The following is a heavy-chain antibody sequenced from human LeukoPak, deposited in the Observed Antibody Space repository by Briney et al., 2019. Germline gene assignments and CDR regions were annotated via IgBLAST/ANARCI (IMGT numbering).Heavy chain of an antibody. CDR2: ISYDGSNK. D-gene: IGHD6-13*01. CDR3: ARDPAMYSSSWYFDY. CDR1: GFTFSSYG. Sequence: GSLRLSCAASGFTFSSYGMHWVRQAPGKGLEWVAVISYDGSNKYYADSVKDRFTISRDNSKNTLYLQMNSLRAEDTAVYYCARDPAMYSSSWYFDYWGQGTLVTVSS. J-gene: IGHJ4*02. V-gene: IGHV3-30*03.